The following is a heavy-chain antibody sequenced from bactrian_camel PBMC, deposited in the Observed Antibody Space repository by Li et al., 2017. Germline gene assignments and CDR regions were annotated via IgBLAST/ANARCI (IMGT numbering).Heavy chain of an antibody. J-gene: IGHJ4*01. CDR3: VRYAINYAGDY. Sequence: QLVESGGGLVQPGGSLRLSCAASGFTFSSYYMSWVRQAPGKGLEWVSTINSGGGSGGGFTSYADSVKGRFTISRDNGENTVYLQMNSLKPEDTAVYYCVRYAINYAGDYWGQGTQVTVS. CDR1: GFTFSSYY. D-gene: IGHD1*01. CDR2: INSGGGSGGGFT. V-gene: IGHV3S40*01.